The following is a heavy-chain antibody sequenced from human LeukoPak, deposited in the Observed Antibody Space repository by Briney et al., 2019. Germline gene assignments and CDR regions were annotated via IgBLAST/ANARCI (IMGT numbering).Heavy chain of an antibody. CDR3: ARGYHIGGDCYY. D-gene: IGHD2-21*02. Sequence: SVKVSCKASGGTFSSYAISWVRQAPGQGLEWMGGIIPIFGTANYAQKFQGRATITADESTSTAYMELSSLRSEDTAVYYCARGYHIGGDCYYWGQGTLVTVSS. CDR1: GGTFSSYA. V-gene: IGHV1-69*13. CDR2: IIPIFGTA. J-gene: IGHJ4*02.